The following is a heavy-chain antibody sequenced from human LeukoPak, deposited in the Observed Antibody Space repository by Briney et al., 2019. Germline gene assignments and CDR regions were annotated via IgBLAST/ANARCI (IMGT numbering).Heavy chain of an antibody. Sequence: SETVSLTCTVSGGSISSGSYYWSWIRQPAGKGLEWIGRIYTSGSTNYNPSLKSRVTISVDTSKNQLSLKLSSVTAADTAVYYCARDAGWSGSDAFDIWGQGTMVTVSS. D-gene: IGHD3-3*01. J-gene: IGHJ3*02. V-gene: IGHV4-61*02. CDR3: ARDAGWSGSDAFDI. CDR2: IYTSGST. CDR1: GGSISSGSYY.